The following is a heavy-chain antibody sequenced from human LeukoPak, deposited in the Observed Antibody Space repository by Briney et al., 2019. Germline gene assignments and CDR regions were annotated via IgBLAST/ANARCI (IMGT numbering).Heavy chain of an antibody. CDR1: GFTFSNAW. CDR3: TTGSYDSSGYYHYWYFDL. CDR2: IKSKTDGGTT. V-gene: IGHV3-15*01. J-gene: IGHJ2*01. D-gene: IGHD3-22*01. Sequence: GGSLRLSCAASGFTFSNAWMSWVRQAPGKGLEWVGRIKSKTDGGTTDYAAPVKGRFTISRDDSKNTLYLQMNSLKTEDTAVYYCTTGSYDSSGYYHYWYFDLWGRGALVTVSS.